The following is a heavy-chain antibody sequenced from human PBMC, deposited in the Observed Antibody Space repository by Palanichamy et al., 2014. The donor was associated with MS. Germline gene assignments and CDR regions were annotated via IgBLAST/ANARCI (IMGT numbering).Heavy chain of an antibody. CDR2: AYYTGRT. CDR1: GVSINSRGFY. V-gene: IGHV4-39*07. J-gene: IGHJ4*02. D-gene: IGHD3/OR15-3a*01. Sequence: QLQLQESGPGLVKPSETLSLTCTVSGVSINSRGFYWAWIRQSPGKGLEWIGSAYYTGRTYVSPSLKSRLNMSIDTSRNQLSLKLTSLTAADTAVYCARVFGTDSITTGWGFDLWGQGILVPVSS. CDR3: ARVFGTDSITTGWGFDL.